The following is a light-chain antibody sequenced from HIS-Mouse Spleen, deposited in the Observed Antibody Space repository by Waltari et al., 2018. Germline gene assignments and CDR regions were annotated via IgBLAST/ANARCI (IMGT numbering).Light chain of an antibody. CDR2: GDS. Sequence: SYELTQPLSVSVALGQTARITCGGNNIGSKNVHWYQQKPGQAPVRVIYGDSNRPSGIPGRFSGSNSGNTATLTISRAQAGDEADYYCQVWDSSTWVFGGGTKLTVL. CDR1: NIGSKN. J-gene: IGLJ3*02. CDR3: QVWDSSTWV. V-gene: IGLV3-9*01.